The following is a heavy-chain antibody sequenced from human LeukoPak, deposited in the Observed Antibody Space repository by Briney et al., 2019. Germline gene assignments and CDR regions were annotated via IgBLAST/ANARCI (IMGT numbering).Heavy chain of an antibody. J-gene: IGHJ5*02. CDR3: ARGNIVVVPAARVWFDP. V-gene: IGHV4-34*01. CDR1: GGSFSGYY. D-gene: IGHD2-2*01. CDR2: INHSGST. Sequence: SETLSLTCAVSGGSFSGYYWTWIRQPPGKGLEWIGEINHSGSTNYNPSLKSRVTISVDTSKNQFSLKLSSVTAADTAVYYCARGNIVVVPAARVWFDPWGQGTLVTVSS.